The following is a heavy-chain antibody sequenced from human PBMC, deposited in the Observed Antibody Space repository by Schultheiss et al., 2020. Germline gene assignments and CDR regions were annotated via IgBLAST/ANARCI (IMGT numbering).Heavy chain of an antibody. CDR2: IYYNGNT. CDR3: ARSAEGPEYFQR. V-gene: IGHV4-61*05. J-gene: IGHJ1*01. CDR1: GGSISSSRYY. D-gene: IGHD2-15*01. Sequence: SETLSLTCTVSGGSISSSRYYWGWIRQPPGKGLEWIGYIYYNGNTNYNPSLKSRVTISVDTSKNQFSLKLSSVTAADTAVYYCARSAEGPEYFQRWGQGTLVTVSA.